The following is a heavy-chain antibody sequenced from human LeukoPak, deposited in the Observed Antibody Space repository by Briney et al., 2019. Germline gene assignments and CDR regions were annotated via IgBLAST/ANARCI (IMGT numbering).Heavy chain of an antibody. CDR2: ISISGGDT. D-gene: IGHD1-1*01. CDR3: AKEEVPNDY. CDR1: LCTFSNSA. V-gene: IGHV3-23*01. J-gene: IGHJ4*02. Sequence: PGFALRVSYALSLCTFSNSAISSVPHAPGKGLEWVCGISISGGDTYYADSVTGRFTVYRDNSKSTVYVHMDSLRAEDTAVYYCAKEEVPNDYWGQATIVIVSS.